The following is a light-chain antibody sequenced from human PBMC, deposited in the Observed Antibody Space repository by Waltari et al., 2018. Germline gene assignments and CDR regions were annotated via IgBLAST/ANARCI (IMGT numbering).Light chain of an antibody. J-gene: IGLJ2*01. CDR2: QDS. V-gene: IGLV3-1*01. CDR1: KLGDKY. CDR3: QAWDSSTGV. Sequence: SYELTQPPSVSVSPGQTASITCSGDKLGDKYVCWDQQKPGQSPVLVIYQDSKRPSGIPERFSGSNAGNTATLTISGTQAMDEADYYCQAWDSSTGVFGGGTKLTVL.